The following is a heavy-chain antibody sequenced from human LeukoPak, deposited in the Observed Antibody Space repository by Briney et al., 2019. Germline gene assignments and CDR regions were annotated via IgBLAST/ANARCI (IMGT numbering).Heavy chain of an antibody. CDR3: VSFYETY. Sequence: GGSLGLSCAASGSYWMHWVRQAPGKGLVWVSNINSDGSWTSYADSVKGRFTISKDNAKNTVYLQMNNLRAEDTAVYYCVSFYETYWGRGTLVTVSS. CDR2: INSDGSWT. D-gene: IGHD2/OR15-2a*01. V-gene: IGHV3-74*01. CDR1: GSYW. J-gene: IGHJ4*02.